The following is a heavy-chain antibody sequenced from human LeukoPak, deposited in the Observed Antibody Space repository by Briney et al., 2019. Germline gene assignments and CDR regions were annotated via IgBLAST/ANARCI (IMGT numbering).Heavy chain of an antibody. CDR1: GYTFTSYG. Sequence: GASVKVSCKASGYTFTSYGISWVRQAPGQGLEWMGWISAYNGNTNYAQKLQGRVTMTTDTSTSTAYMELRSLRSDDTAVYYCARPGCSSTSCHSNWFDPWGQGTLVTVSS. CDR3: ARPGCSSTSCHSNWFDP. J-gene: IGHJ5*02. V-gene: IGHV1-18*01. D-gene: IGHD2-2*01. CDR2: ISAYNGNT.